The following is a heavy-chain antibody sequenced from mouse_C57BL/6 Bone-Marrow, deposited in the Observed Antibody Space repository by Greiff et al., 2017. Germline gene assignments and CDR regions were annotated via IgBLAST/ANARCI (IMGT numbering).Heavy chain of an antibody. CDR1: GYTFTDYY. CDR3: ARRGLRRLYYYAMDY. D-gene: IGHD2-2*01. CDR2: INPNNGGT. J-gene: IGHJ4*01. Sequence: EVQLQQSGPELVKPGASVKISCKASGYTFTDYYMNWVKQSHGKSLEWIGDINPNNGGTSYNQKFKGKATLTVDKSSSTAYMELRSLTSEDSAVYYCARRGLRRLYYYAMDYWGQGTSGTVSS. V-gene: IGHV1-26*01.